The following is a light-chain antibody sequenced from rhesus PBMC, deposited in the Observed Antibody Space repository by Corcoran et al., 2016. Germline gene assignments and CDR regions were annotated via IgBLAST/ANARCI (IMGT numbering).Light chain of an antibody. J-gene: IGLJ1*01. CDR3: SSYAGTYTYI. Sequence: QAALTQPPSVSGSPGQSVTISCTGTSSDIGNYNYVSWYQQHPQKAPKLLIYDVSKRPSGVSDRFSGSKSGNTASLTISGLQAEDEADYYCSSYAGTYTYIFGVGTRLTVL. V-gene: IGLV2-23*01. CDR1: SSDIGNYNY. CDR2: DVS.